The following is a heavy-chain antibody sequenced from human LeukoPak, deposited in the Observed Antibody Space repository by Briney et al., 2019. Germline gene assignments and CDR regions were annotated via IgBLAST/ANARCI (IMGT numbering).Heavy chain of an antibody. CDR1: GFTFDDYG. CDR3: ARLVAYYYDSSGLDPLDY. V-gene: IGHV3-20*04. D-gene: IGHD3-22*01. Sequence: PGGSLRLSCAASGFTFDDYGMSWVRQAPGKGLEWVSGINWNGGSTGYADSVKGRFTISRDNAKNSLYLQMNSLRAEDTAVYYCARLVAYYYDSSGLDPLDYWGQGTLVTVSS. CDR2: INWNGGST. J-gene: IGHJ4*02.